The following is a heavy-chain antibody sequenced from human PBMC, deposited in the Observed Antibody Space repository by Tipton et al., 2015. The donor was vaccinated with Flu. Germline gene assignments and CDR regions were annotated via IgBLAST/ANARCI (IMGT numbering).Heavy chain of an antibody. CDR1: GDSITGYY. J-gene: IGHJ1*01. CDR2: FYHTGDT. V-gene: IGHV4-59*12. Sequence: TLSLTCSVSGDSITGYYWSWIRQSPGKGLEWIGYFYHTGDTNYNPSLKSRVTMSVDTSKNQFSLKLTSVSAADTAVYYCAKSGSYLEYLQHWGQGTLVTVSS. D-gene: IGHD1-26*01. CDR3: AKSGSYLEYLQH.